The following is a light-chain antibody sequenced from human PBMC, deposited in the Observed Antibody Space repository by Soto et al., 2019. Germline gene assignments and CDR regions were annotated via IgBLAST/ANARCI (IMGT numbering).Light chain of an antibody. CDR2: GAS. CDR3: QQYCSSPDT. CDR1: QRVSSTY. V-gene: IGKV3-20*01. Sequence: EIVLTQSPGTLSLSPGERATLSCRASQRVSSTYLAWYQQKPGQAPRLLIYGASSRATGIPDRFSGSGSGTDFTLTISRLEPEYFAVYYCQQYCSSPDTFGQGTKLEIK. J-gene: IGKJ2*01.